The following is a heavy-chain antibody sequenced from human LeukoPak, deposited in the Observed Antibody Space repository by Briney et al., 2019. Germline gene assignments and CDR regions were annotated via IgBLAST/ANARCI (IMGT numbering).Heavy chain of an antibody. V-gene: IGHV3-23*01. CDR3: VKDLGEWESGY. CDR1: GFTFSTYV. Sequence: GGSLRLSCAASGFTFSTYVMSWVRQAPGKGLEWASATSGGGGVTYYADSVKGRFTISRDNSKNTLYLQMNGLRVEDTAVYYCVKDLGEWESGYWGQGTLVIVSS. CDR2: TSGGGGVT. D-gene: IGHD1-26*01. J-gene: IGHJ4*02.